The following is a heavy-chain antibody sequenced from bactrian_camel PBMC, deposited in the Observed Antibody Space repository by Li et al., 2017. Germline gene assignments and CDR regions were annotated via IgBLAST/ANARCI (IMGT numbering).Heavy chain of an antibody. CDR3: HCSLYRRCRSRGTSN. Sequence: DVQLVESGGGSVQPGGSLTLSCAASGFTFDDFLMGWVRQGPGKGLEWVASINSGGTNTYYRDSLMGRFTISTDNAKNTVYLQMNSLKSEDGPVLLCHCSLYRRCRSRGTSNLGPGDPGHRL. D-gene: IGHD2*01. J-gene: IGHJ4*01. V-gene: IGHV3S36*01. CDR1: GFTFDDFL. CDR2: INSGGTNT.